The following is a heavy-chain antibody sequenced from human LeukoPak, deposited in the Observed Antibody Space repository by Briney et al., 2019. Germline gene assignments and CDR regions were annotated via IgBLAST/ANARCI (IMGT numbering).Heavy chain of an antibody. CDR2: IGHTGSIT. J-gene: IGHJ1*01. D-gene: IGHD3-10*01. CDR3: VRDGAVVTSGSYPWRYFQY. V-gene: IGHV3-48*04. Sequence: GGSLRLSCAGSGFTFGSYSMNWVRHAPGKVLEWVSYIGHTGSITDYADSVKGRFTISRDNAKNSLYLQMNTLRAEDTAVYYCVRDGAVVTSGSYPWRYFQYWGQGTLVTVSS. CDR1: GFTFGSYS.